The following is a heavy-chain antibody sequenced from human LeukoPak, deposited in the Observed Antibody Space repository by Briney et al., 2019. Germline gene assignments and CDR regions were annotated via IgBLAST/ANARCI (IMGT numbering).Heavy chain of an antibody. CDR3: ARISKVYCSSKNSLCYNWFDP. CDR2: INHSGST. V-gene: IGHV4-34*01. D-gene: IGHD2-2*01. Sequence: PSETLSLTCAVYGGSFSGYYWSWIRQPPGKGLEWIGEINHSGSTNYNPSLKSRVTISVDTSKNQFSLKLSSVTATDTAVYYCARISKVYCSSKNSLCYNWFDPWGQGTLVTVSS. CDR1: GGSFSGYY. J-gene: IGHJ5*02.